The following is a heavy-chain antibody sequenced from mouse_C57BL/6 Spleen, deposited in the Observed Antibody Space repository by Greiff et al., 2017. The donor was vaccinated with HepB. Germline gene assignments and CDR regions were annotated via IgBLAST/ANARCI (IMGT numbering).Heavy chain of an antibody. CDR1: GYTFTSYW. CDR3: ARANYYGSSYEVDY. D-gene: IGHD1-1*01. Sequence: VQLQQPGAELVRPGSSVKLSCKASGYTFTSYWMHWVKQRPIQGLEWIGNIDPSDSETHYNQKFKDKATLTVDKSSSTAYMQLSSLTSEDSAVYYCARANYYGSSYEVDYWGQGTSVTVSS. CDR2: IDPSDSET. V-gene: IGHV1-52*01. J-gene: IGHJ4*01.